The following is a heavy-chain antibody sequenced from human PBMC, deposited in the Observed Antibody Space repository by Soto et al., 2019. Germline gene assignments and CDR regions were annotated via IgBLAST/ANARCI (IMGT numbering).Heavy chain of an antibody. Sequence: QVQLVKSGAEVKKPGASVKGSCKASGYTFTSYGISWVRHAPGQGLEWLGWISAYNVNTNYAKKLQGRVTMTTDTSTSTAYMDLRSLRSDDTAVYYYARCYSRYGNFAYWGQGTLDIDS. J-gene: IGHJ4*02. CDR2: ISAYNVNT. V-gene: IGHV1-18*01. CDR1: GYTFTSYG. D-gene: IGHD5-12*01. CDR3: ARCYSRYGNFAY.